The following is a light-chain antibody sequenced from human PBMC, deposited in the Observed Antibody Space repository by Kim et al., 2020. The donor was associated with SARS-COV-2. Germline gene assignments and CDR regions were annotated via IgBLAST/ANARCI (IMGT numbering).Light chain of an antibody. CDR1: LGISRY. Sequence: ASTGDRVTITCRATLGISRYLAWYQQKPGKAPKLLIYAASTLQSGVPSRFSGSGSGTDFTLTISYLQSEDFATYYCQQYYTYPQTFGQGTKVEIK. J-gene: IGKJ1*01. V-gene: IGKV1-8*01. CDR2: AAS. CDR3: QQYYTYPQT.